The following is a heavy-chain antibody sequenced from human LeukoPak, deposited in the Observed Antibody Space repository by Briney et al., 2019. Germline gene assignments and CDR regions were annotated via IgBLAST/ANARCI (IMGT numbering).Heavy chain of an antibody. CDR1: GYTFTSYY. D-gene: IGHD3-22*01. J-gene: IGHJ1*01. CDR3: ARGYYDSSGFEYFQD. CDR2: INPSGGSA. Sequence: ASVKVSCKASGYTFTSYYMHWVRQAPGQGLEWMGIINPSGGSASYAQKFQGRVTMTRDMSTSTVYMELSSLRSEDTAVYYCARGYYDSSGFEYFQDWGQGTLVTVSS. V-gene: IGHV1-46*01.